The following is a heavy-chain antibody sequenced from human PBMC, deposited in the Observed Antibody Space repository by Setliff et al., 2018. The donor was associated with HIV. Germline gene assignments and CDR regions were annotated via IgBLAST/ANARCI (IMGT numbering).Heavy chain of an antibody. CDR2: IYTSGST. V-gene: IGHV4-61*09. CDR3: ASRWGSYYDTNGHPFDY. CDR1: GGSISSGSYY. J-gene: IGHJ4*02. Sequence: KTSETLSLTCTVSGGSISSGSYYWSWIRQPAGKGLEWIGHIYTSGSTNYNPSLKSRVTISVDTSTNQFSLKLSSVTAADTAVYYCASRWGSYYDTNGHPFDYWGQGTLVTVSS. D-gene: IGHD3-22*01.